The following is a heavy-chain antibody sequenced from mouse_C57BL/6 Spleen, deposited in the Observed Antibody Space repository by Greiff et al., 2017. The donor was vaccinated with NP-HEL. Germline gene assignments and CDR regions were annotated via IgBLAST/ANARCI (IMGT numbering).Heavy chain of an antibody. CDR1: GYAFSSSW. Sequence: VKLQESGPELVKPGASVKISCKASGYAFSSSWMNWVKQRPGKGLEWIGRIYPGDGDTNYNGKFKGKATLTADKSSSTAYMQLSSLTSEDSAVYFCARKDGSSYDAMDYWGQGTSVTVSS. CDR2: IYPGDGDT. J-gene: IGHJ4*01. V-gene: IGHV1-82*01. CDR3: ARKDGSSYDAMDY. D-gene: IGHD1-1*01.